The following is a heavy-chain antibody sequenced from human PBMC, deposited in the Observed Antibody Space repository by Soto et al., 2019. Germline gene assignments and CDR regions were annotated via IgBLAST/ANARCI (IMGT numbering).Heavy chain of an antibody. CDR2: IKSQIDGGRI. CDR1: GLTFAKVW. V-gene: IGHV3-15*01. Sequence: EVQVVESGGGLVKPGGSLRLSCEVSGLTFAKVWMSWIRQAPGKGLEWVGRIKSQIDGGRIDYAAPVKGRFTISRDDSKNTLYLQMNSLKTEETAVYYCTTSVTGTPRAIDYWGQGNLVTVSS. D-gene: IGHD1-7*01. CDR3: TTSVTGTPRAIDY. J-gene: IGHJ4*02.